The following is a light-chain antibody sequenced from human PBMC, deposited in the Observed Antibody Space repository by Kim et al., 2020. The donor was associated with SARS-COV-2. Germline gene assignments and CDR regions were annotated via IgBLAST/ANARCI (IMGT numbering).Light chain of an antibody. CDR1: KMGDKY. J-gene: IGLJ1*01. Sequence: VAPGQTASVTCSGDKMGDKYACWYQQKPGQSPVLVIYQDSKRPSGIPERFSGSNSGNTATLTISGTQAMDEADYYCQAWDSSTGVFGTGTQLTVL. CDR3: QAWDSSTGV. V-gene: IGLV3-1*01. CDR2: QDS.